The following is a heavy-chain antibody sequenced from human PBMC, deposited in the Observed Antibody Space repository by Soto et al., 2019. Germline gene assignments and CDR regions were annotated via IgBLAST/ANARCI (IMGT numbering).Heavy chain of an antibody. CDR2: IYYSGST. CDR1: GDSIRSSSDY. Sequence: SDTLSLTCTVSGDSIRSSSDYWGWIRQPPGKGLEWIGSIYYSGSTNYNPSLKSRVTISIDTSKNQFSLKLSSVTAADTAVYYCARRGYSSGFYYFDYWGQGTLVTVSS. D-gene: IGHD6-19*01. J-gene: IGHJ4*02. CDR3: ARRGYSSGFYYFDY. V-gene: IGHV4-39*07.